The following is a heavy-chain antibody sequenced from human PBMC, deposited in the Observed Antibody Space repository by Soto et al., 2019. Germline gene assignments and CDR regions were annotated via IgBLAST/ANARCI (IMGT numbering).Heavy chain of an antibody. CDR3: ARGHLDMASGFD. CDR2: IYYSGST. CDR1: GGSISSDGYY. V-gene: IGHV4-31*03. J-gene: IGHJ4*02. D-gene: IGHD1-26*01. Sequence: SETLSLTCTVSGGSISSDGYYWSWIRQHPGKGLEWIGYIYYSGSTYYNPSLKSRLTISVDTSKNQFSLKLSSVTAADTAVYCCARGHLDMASGFDWGQGTLVTVYS.